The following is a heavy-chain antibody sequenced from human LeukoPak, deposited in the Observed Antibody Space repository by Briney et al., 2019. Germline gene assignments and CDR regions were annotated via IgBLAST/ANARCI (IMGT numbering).Heavy chain of an antibody. D-gene: IGHD6-19*01. Sequence: GGTLRLSCAASGFTLCSYGMSWVRQAPGKGLEWVSAISGSGGSTYYADSVKGRFTISRDNAKNSLYLQMNSLRAEDTAVYYCARVREYSCGWYHYYYMDVWGKGTTVTVSS. CDR2: ISGSGGST. CDR1: GFTLCSYG. J-gene: IGHJ6*03. CDR3: ARVREYSCGWYHYYYMDV. V-gene: IGHV3-23*01.